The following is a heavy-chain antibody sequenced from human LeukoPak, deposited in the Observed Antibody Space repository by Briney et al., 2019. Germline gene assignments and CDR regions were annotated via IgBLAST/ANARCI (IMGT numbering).Heavy chain of an antibody. D-gene: IGHD6-13*01. CDR1: GFSFSNYA. J-gene: IGHJ4*02. Sequence: GGSLRLSCAASGFSFSNYAMSWVRQGPGKGLEWVSVISGSGGSTYYADSVKGRFTISRDNSKNTLYLQMNSLRAEDTAVYYCAKDRGSSSSYYFDFWGQGTLVTVSS. V-gene: IGHV3-23*01. CDR3: AKDRGSSSSYYFDF. CDR2: ISGSGGST.